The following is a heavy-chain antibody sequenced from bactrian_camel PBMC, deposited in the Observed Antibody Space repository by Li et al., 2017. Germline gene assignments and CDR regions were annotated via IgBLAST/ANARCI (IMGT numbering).Heavy chain of an antibody. Sequence: HVQLVESGGGSALAGGSVRLSCAASGYTFNTYSWFRQAPGKERERVANIDRMKRTMYPESVKGRVTISRDSAKNTLYLQINSLEPEDTAVYYCAADPRWYLCMRPRYESKYWGQGTQVTVS. J-gene: IGHJ4*01. D-gene: IGHD6*01. CDR1: GYTFNT. V-gene: IGHV3S68*01. CDR2: IDRMKRT. CDR3: AADPRWYLCMRPRYESKY.